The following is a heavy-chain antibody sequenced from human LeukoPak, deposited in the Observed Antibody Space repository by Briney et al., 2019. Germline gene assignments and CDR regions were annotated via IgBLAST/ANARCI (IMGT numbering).Heavy chain of an antibody. CDR2: IYPGDSDT. CDR3: ARRSGTYYYFDY. J-gene: IGHJ4*02. Sequence: GESLKISCKGSGYRFTNYWIEWVRQMPGKGLGWMGSIYPGDSDTRYSPSFQGQVTISVDKSISTAYVQWISLKASDTAMYYCARRSGTYYYFDYWGQGTLVTVSS. D-gene: IGHD1-26*01. CDR1: GYRFTNYW. V-gene: IGHV5-51*01.